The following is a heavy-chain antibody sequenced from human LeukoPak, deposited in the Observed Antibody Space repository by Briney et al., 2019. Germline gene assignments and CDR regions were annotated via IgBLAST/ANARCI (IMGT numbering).Heavy chain of an antibody. CDR1: GFNFSTYW. Sequence: GRSLRLSCAVSGFNFSTYWIHWVRQAPGKGLVWVSLINTDGSATTYGDSAKGRFTVSRDNDKNSLFLEMTSLRVEDTAVYYCARGTAATAGIDYWGQGTLVTVSS. CDR3: ARGTAATAGIDY. V-gene: IGHV3-74*01. J-gene: IGHJ4*02. CDR2: INTDGSAT. D-gene: IGHD6-13*01.